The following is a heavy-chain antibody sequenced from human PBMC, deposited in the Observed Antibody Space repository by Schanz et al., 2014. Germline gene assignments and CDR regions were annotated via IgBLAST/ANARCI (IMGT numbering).Heavy chain of an antibody. CDR1: GFTFATYA. CDR3: AKDPYDVLTGYQYYFDY. D-gene: IGHD3-9*01. V-gene: IGHV3-23*01. Sequence: EVKLLESGGGLVQPGGSLRLSCAASGFTFATYAMSWVRQAPGKGLEWVAAINGSGNATYYADSVKGRFTISRDNSRNTLFLQMKRLRVEDTAVYFCAKDPYDVLTGYQYYFDYWGPGRLGTVSS. CDR2: INGSGNAT. J-gene: IGHJ4*02.